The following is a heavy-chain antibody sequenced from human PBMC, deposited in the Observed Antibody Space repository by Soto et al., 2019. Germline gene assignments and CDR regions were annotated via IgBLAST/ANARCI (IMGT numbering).Heavy chain of an antibody. CDR2: IWYDGSNK. CDR3: ARDSYYDILAGYLPVGLLDV. V-gene: IGHV3-33*01. Sequence: GGSLRLSCAASGFTFSSYGMHWVRQAPGKGLEWVAVIWYDGSNKYYADSVKGRFTISRDNSKNTLYLQMNSLRAEDTAVYYCARDSYYDILAGYLPVGLLDVWGQGPTVTVSS. CDR1: GFTFSSYG. J-gene: IGHJ6*02. D-gene: IGHD3-9*01.